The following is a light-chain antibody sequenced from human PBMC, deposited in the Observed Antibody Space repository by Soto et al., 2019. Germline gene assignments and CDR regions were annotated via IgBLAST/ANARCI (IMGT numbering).Light chain of an antibody. V-gene: IGKV3-15*01. CDR1: HSVSSN. CDR3: QQYYKLPWT. J-gene: IGKJ1*01. Sequence: EIVLTQSPATLSVSPGERVTLSCRASHSVSSNLAWYQQKPGQAPRLLIYGTSTRATGIPARFSGSGSGTEFTLTISSLQSEDFAVYCCQQYYKLPWTFGQGTKVDIK. CDR2: GTS.